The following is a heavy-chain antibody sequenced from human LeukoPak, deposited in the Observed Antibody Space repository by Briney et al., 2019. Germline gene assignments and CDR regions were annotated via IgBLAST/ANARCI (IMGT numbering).Heavy chain of an antibody. Sequence: PGGSLRLSCAASGFTFSSYAMSWVRQAPGMGLEWVSAISGSGGSTYYADSVKGRFTISRDNSKNTLYLQMNSLRAEDTAVYYCAKVGGSDYDYVWGSYRYGYYFDYWGQGTLVTVSS. CDR3: AKVGGSDYDYVWGSYRYGYYFDY. V-gene: IGHV3-23*01. J-gene: IGHJ4*02. CDR2: ISGSGGST. CDR1: GFTFSSYA. D-gene: IGHD3-16*02.